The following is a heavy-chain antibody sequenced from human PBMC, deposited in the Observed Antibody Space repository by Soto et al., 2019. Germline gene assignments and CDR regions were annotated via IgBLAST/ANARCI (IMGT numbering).Heavy chain of an antibody. Sequence: VAVIWYDGSNKYYADSVKGRFTISRDNSKNTLYLQMNSLRAEDTAVYYCARDRRIAASKATIYYYGMDVWGQGTTVTVSS. D-gene: IGHD6-13*01. V-gene: IGHV3-33*01. CDR2: IWYDGSNK. J-gene: IGHJ6*02. CDR3: ARDRRIAASKATIYYYGMDV.